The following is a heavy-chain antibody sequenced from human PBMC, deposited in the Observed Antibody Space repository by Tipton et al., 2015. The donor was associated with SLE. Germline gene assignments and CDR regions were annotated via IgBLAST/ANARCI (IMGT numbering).Heavy chain of an antibody. V-gene: IGHV4-34*01. CDR3: ARDGSPGWFDP. CDR2: INHSGST. Sequence: LRLSCAVYGGSFSGYYWSWIRQPPGKGLEWIGEINHSGSTNYNPPLKSRVTISVDTSKNQFSLKLSSVTAADTAVYFCARDGSPGWFDPWGQGTLVTVSS. CDR1: GGSFSGYY. J-gene: IGHJ5*02. D-gene: IGHD1-26*01.